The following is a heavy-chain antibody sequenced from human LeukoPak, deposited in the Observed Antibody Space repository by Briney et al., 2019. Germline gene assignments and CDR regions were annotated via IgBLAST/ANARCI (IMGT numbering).Heavy chain of an antibody. V-gene: IGHV4-59*01. CDR1: GGSISYYY. CDR2: IYYSGTT. D-gene: IGHD4-17*01. Sequence: SETLSLTCTVSGGSISYYYWSWIRQSPGKGLEWLGYIYYSGTTNYNPSLKSRVTISVDTSKNQFSLQLRSVTAADTAVYYCAREDPQTTVPEGMDVWGQGTTVTVSS. CDR3: AREDPQTTVPEGMDV. J-gene: IGHJ6*02.